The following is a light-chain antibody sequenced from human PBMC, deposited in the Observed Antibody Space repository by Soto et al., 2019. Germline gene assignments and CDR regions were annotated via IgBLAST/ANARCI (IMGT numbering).Light chain of an antibody. J-gene: IGLJ1*01. CDR1: GSNIGNNF. Sequence: QSVLTQPPSVSAAPGQKVTISCSGSGSNIGNNFVSWYQQFPGTAPKLLIYDNNKRPSGIPDRFSGSKSGTSATLGITGLQTGDVADYYCGTWDNSLSAYVFGAGTKLTVL. CDR2: DNN. V-gene: IGLV1-51*01. CDR3: GTWDNSLSAYV.